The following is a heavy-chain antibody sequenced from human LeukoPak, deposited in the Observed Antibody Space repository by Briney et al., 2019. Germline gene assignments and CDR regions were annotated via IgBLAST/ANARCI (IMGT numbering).Heavy chain of an antibody. Sequence: GGSLRLSCAASGFTFSDYYMSWIRQAPGKGLEWVSYISSSGSTIYYADSVKGRFTISRDNAKNSLYLQMNSLRAEGTAVYYCARDLYCGGDCEAFDIWGQGTMVTVSS. V-gene: IGHV3-11*01. CDR3: ARDLYCGGDCEAFDI. J-gene: IGHJ3*02. CDR2: ISSSGSTI. D-gene: IGHD2-21*02. CDR1: GFTFSDYY.